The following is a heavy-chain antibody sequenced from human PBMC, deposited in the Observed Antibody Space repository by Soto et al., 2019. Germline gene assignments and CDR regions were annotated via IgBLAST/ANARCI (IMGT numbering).Heavy chain of an antibody. Sequence: GGSLRLSCAASGFTFSSYEMNWVRQAPGKGLEWVSYIRSSGSTIYYADSVKGRFTISRDNAKNSLYLQMNSLRAEDTAVYYGARDRGTYYYDSSCYYELHHDAFDIWGQGTMVTVSS. CDR2: IRSSGSTI. J-gene: IGHJ3*02. CDR3: ARDRGTYYYDSSCYYELHHDAFDI. V-gene: IGHV3-48*03. CDR1: GFTFSSYE. D-gene: IGHD3-22*01.